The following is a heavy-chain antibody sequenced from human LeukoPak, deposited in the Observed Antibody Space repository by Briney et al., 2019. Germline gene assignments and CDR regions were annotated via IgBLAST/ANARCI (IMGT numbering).Heavy chain of an antibody. CDR1: GYTFTSYG. D-gene: IGHD6-19*01. J-gene: IGHJ4*02. Sequence: GASVKVSCKASGYTFTSYGISWVRQAPGQGLEWMGWISAYNGNTNYAQKLQGRVTMTTDTSTSTAYMELRSLRSDDTAVYYCARGSSSGWYVWGSGYFDYWGQGTLVTVSS. CDR3: ARGSSSGWYVWGSGYFDY. V-gene: IGHV1-18*01. CDR2: ISAYNGNT.